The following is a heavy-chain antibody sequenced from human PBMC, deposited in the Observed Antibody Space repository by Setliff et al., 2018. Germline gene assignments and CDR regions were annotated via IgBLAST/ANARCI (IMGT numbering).Heavy chain of an antibody. Sequence: GGSLRLSCAASGFTFSSYAMSWVRQAPGKGLEWVSYISSSSSYIYYADSVKGRFTISRDNAKNSLYLQMNSLRAEDTAVYYCARDPIAAAGLYYYYYYMDVWGKGTTVTVSS. D-gene: IGHD6-13*01. V-gene: IGHV3-21*05. CDR3: ARDPIAAAGLYYYYYYMDV. CDR1: GFTFSSYA. CDR2: ISSSSSYI. J-gene: IGHJ6*03.